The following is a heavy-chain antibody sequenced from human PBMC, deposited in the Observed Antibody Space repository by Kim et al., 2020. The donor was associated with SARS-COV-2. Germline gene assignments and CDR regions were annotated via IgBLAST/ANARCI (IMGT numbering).Heavy chain of an antibody. CDR2: INQAGSER. V-gene: IGHV3-7*01. Sequence: GGSLRLSCAASEFTLSNHWMSWVRLTPEKGLEWVANINQAGSERSYVDSVKGRFTISRDNAKNSLYLQMNSLRVEDTALYFCARGTVRAPRSASVIWGQGTMVPLSS. D-gene: IGHD4-4*01. J-gene: IGHJ3*02. CDR3: ARGTVRAPRSASVI. CDR1: EFTLSNHW.